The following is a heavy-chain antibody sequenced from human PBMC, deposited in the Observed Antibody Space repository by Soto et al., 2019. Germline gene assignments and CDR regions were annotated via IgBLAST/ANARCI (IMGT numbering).Heavy chain of an antibody. CDR3: ARAWDF. CDR1: GVSVSRDYQ. D-gene: IGHD1-26*01. CDR2: ISYSGSP. J-gene: IGHJ1*01. V-gene: IGHV4-30-4*01. Sequence: SETLSLTCTVSGVSVSRDYQWIWIRQPPGKGLEWIGHISYSGSPYYHPSLRSRLSISVDTSKNQFSLKVKSVTAADTAVYYCARAWDFWGQGTLATVSS.